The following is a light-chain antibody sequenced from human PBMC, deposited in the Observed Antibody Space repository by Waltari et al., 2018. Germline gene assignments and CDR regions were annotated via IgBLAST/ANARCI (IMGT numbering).Light chain of an antibody. CDR1: SSTIGHNS. V-gene: IGLV1-36*01. J-gene: IGLJ3*02. Sequence: QSVLTQPPSVSGAPRQRVTISCSGSSSTIGHNSVNWYQQFPGKPPKLLIYYDDLLSSGVSDRFSGSKSGTSASLAIAGLQSEDEAHYYCAAWDASLSSWLFGGGTKLTVL. CDR2: YDD. CDR3: AAWDASLSSWL.